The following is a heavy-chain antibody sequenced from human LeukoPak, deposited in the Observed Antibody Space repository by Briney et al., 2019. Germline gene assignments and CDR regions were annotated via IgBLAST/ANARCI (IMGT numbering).Heavy chain of an antibody. J-gene: IGHJ4*02. D-gene: IGHD2-2*01. CDR3: ARDLEHCRNIICSNSAY. CDR2: ISAYNGNT. Sequence: ASVKVSCKASGYTFTSYGISWVRQAPGQGLEWMGWISAYNGNTKFAQKLQGRVTMTTDTSTSTAYMDLRSLRSDDTAVYYCARDLEHCRNIICSNSAYWGQGTLVTVSS. CDR1: GYTFTSYG. V-gene: IGHV1-18*01.